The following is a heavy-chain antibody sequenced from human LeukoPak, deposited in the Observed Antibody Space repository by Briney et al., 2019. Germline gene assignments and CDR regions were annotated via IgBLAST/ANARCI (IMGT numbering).Heavy chain of an antibody. D-gene: IGHD3-10*01. CDR3: ARGRSKRITMVRGVIEPTIDY. Sequence: ASVKVSCKASGYTFTSYYMHWVRQAPGQGLEWTGIINPSGGSTSYAQKFQGRVTMTRDMSTSTVYMELSSLRSEDTAVYYCARGRSKRITMVRGVIEPTIDYWGQGTLVTVSS. J-gene: IGHJ4*02. V-gene: IGHV1-46*01. CDR1: GYTFTSYY. CDR2: INPSGGST.